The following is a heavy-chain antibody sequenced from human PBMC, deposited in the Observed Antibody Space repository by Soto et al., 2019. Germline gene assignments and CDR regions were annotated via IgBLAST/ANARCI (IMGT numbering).Heavy chain of an antibody. CDR2: FKSDSSSL. V-gene: IGHV3-21*06. J-gene: IGHJ3*02. Sequence: VQLVESGGGLVEPGGSLRLSCAASGFTFSTYLMNWVRQAPGKGLEWVSSFKSDSSSLYYADSVKGRFTISRDNAKNSLHLQMNSLRVEDTAMYFCARKPMTGSQSGAFDIWGQGTMVTVSS. CDR3: ARKPMTGSQSGAFDI. CDR1: GFTFSTYL. D-gene: IGHD3-9*01.